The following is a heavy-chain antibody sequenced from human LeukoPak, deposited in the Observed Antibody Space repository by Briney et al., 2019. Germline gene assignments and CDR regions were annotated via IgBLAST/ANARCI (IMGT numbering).Heavy chain of an antibody. V-gene: IGHV3-23*01. D-gene: IGHD2-8*02. CDR1: GFTFSSYG. J-gene: IGHJ6*03. CDR2: ISGSGGST. Sequence: PGGTLRVSCAASGFTFSSYGMSWVRQAPGKGLEWVSGISGSGGSTYYADSVKGRFTISRDNSKNTLYLQMNSLRAEDTAVYYCANLVYYYYMDVWGKGTTVTISS. CDR3: ANLVYYYYMDV.